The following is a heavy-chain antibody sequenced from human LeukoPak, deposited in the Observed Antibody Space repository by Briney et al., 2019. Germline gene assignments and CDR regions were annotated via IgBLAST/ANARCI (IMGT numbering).Heavy chain of an antibody. CDR3: AREERGSAIY. D-gene: IGHD5-18*01. J-gene: IGHJ4*02. V-gene: IGHV3-33*01. CDR2: IWYDGSNK. Sequence: GGSLRLSCAASGFTFSSYGMHWVCQAPGKGLEWVAVIWYDGSNKYYADSVKGRFTISRDNSKNTLYLQMNSMRAEDTAVYYCAREERGSAIYWGQGTLVTVSS. CDR1: GFTFSSYG.